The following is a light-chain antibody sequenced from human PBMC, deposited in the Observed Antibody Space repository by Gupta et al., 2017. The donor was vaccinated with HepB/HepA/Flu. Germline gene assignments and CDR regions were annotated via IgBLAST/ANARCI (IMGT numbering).Light chain of an antibody. J-gene: IGKJ1*01. CDR2: DAT. CDR3: QQNDRTPKT. CDR1: QSISSS. V-gene: IGKV1-39*01. Sequence: DIQMTQSLSSLSASVGDRVTITCRASQSISSSLNWYQQRPGKAPKLLLYDATTLQSGVPSRFSGSGSGTDFSLSIVSLQPEDFVTYYCQQNDRTPKTFGRGTRVEVK.